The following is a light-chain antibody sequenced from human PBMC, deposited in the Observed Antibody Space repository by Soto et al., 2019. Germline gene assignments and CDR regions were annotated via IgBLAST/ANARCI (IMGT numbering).Light chain of an antibody. CDR1: SSDVGGYNY. CDR2: EVS. V-gene: IGLV2-14*01. J-gene: IGLJ3*02. CDR3: NSHERSNIRV. Sequence: QSVLTQPASVSGSHGQSITISCTGTSSDVGGYNYVSWFQQHSGKAPKLMIYEVSRRPSGVSDRFTGSKSGNTASLTISGLQADDEADYYCNSHERSNIRVFGGGTKLTVL.